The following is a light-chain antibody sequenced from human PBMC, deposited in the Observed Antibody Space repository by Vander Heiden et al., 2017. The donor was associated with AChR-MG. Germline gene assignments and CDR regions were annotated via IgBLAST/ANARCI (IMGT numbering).Light chain of an antibody. Sequence: DVVMIQSPLSLPVTLGQPASISCRSSRRLVYTDGNTYLNWYHQRPGQSPRRLIYRVSNRDSGVPDRFSGSGSGTDFTLKISRVEAEDVGIYYCMQGTHWPYTFGQGTKLEIK. J-gene: IGKJ2*01. CDR2: RVS. CDR3: MQGTHWPYT. CDR1: RRLVYTDGNTY. V-gene: IGKV2-30*01.